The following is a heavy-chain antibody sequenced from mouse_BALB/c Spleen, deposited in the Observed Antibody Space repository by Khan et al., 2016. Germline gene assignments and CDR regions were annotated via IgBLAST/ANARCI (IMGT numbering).Heavy chain of an antibody. CDR1: GYTFTNSG. V-gene: IGHV9-1*02. D-gene: IGHD2-2*01. Sequence: QIQLVQSGPELKKPGETVKISCKASGYTFTNSGMNWVKQAPGKGLKWVGWINTYTGEPTYADDFKGRFAFSLETSASTAYLQINNLKNEDMTTXFWVRGAMVTTGWYFDVWGAGTTVTVSS. CDR2: INTYTGEP. CDR3: VRGAMVTTGWYFDV. J-gene: IGHJ1*01.